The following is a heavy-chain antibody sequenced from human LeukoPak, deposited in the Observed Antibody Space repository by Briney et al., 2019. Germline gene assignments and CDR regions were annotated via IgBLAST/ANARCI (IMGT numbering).Heavy chain of an antibody. J-gene: IGHJ5*02. CDR2: ISGSGGST. V-gene: IGHV3-23*01. Sequence: PGGSLRLSCAASGFTFSNYAMSWVRQAPGKGLEWVSAISGSGGSTYYADSVKGRFTISRDNAKNSLCLQMNSLRAEDTAVYYCARGMSYYDSSGYLADNWFDPWGQGTLVTVSS. CDR3: ARGMSYYDSSGYLADNWFDP. CDR1: GFTFSNYA. D-gene: IGHD3-22*01.